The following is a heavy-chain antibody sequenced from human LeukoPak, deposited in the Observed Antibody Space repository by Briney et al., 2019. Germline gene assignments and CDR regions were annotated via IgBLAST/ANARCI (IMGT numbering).Heavy chain of an antibody. J-gene: IGHJ4*02. CDR1: GYSINSGYY. Sequence: SETLSLTCTVSGYSINSGYYWGWIRPPPGKGLEWIGNIYHGGSAYYNPSLKSRVTISGDTSKNQFSLKLSSMTAADTAVYYCARGIVYSSSSVFPPFDYWGQGTQVTVSS. CDR3: ARGIVYSSSSVFPPFDY. V-gene: IGHV4-38-2*02. CDR2: IYHGGSA. D-gene: IGHD6-6*01.